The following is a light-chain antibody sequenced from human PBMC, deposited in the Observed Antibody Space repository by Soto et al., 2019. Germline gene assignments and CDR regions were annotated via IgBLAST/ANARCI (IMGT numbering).Light chain of an antibody. CDR3: QQYNNWPYWT. CDR2: GAS. Sequence: TQSPDTLSLSPGERATLSCRASQTVSSNYLAWCQQRPGQAPRLLIYGASTRATGIPARFSGSGSGTEFTLTISSLKSEDLAVYYCQQYNNWPYWTCGKGNKVDIK. V-gene: IGKV3-15*01. CDR1: QTVSSN. J-gene: IGKJ1*01.